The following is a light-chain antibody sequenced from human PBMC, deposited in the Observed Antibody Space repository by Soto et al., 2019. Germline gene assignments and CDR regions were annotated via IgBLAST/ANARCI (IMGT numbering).Light chain of an antibody. CDR3: AAWDNNLSGV. CDR2: STN. J-gene: IGLJ3*02. V-gene: IGLV1-47*02. Sequence: QSVLTQPPSASGTPGQRVIISCSGGRSNIGANYVYWYQLLPGTAPKLLIYSTNQRPSGVPDRFSGSKSGTSASLAISGLRSEDEGEYYCAAWDNNLSGVFGGGTKVTVL. CDR1: RSNIGANY.